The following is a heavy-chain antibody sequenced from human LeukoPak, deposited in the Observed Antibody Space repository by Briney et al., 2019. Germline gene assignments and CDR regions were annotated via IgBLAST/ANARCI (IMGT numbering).Heavy chain of an antibody. J-gene: IGHJ4*02. D-gene: IGHD3-3*01. CDR1: GFTFSSYW. V-gene: IGHV3-7*01. CDR3: ARDYHPTIFGVAYPDY. CDR2: IKQGGSEK. Sequence: GGSLRLSCAASGFTFSSYWMSWVRQAPGKGLEWVANIKQGGSEKYYVDSVKGRFTISRDNAKNSLYLQMNSLRAEDTAVYYCARDYHPTIFGVAYPDYWGQGTLVTVSS.